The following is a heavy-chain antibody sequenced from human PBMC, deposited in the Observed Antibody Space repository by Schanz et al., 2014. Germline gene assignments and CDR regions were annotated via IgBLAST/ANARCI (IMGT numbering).Heavy chain of an antibody. Sequence: EVQLVESGGGLVQPGGSLRLSCATSGFSFSSYAINWVRQAPGKGLEWVSVIGVDGTTTYYADSVKGRFTISRDNSKNTLYLQMNSLRAEDTAIYYCAKDAPYPFDLWGRGTLITVSS. J-gene: IGHJ2*01. CDR3: AKDAPYPFDL. V-gene: IGHV3-23*04. CDR2: IGVDGTTT. CDR1: GFSFSSYA.